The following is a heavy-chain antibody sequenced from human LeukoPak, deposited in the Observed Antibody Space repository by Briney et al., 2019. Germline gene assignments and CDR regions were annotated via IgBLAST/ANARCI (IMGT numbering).Heavy chain of an antibody. CDR3: ARGFRGDNFDY. CDR1: GGSISSSSYY. CDR2: IYYSGST. V-gene: IGHV4-39*07. Sequence: NPSETLSLTRAVSGGSISSSSYYWGWIRQPPGKGLEWIGSIYYSGSTYYNPSLKSRVTISVDTSKNQFSLKLSSVTAADTAVYFCARGFRGDNFDYWGQGTLVTVSS. D-gene: IGHD7-27*01. J-gene: IGHJ4*02.